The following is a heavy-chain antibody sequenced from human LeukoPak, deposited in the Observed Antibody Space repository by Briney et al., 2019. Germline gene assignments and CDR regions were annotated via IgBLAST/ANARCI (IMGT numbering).Heavy chain of an antibody. CDR1: RYTFTSYA. J-gene: IGHJ4*02. V-gene: IGHV1-3*01. CDR3: ARGPDPSSGYPN. D-gene: IGHD3-22*01. CDR2: INAGNGNT. Sequence: ASVKVSCKASRYTFTSYAMHWVRQAPGQRLEWMGWINAGNGNTKYSQKFQGRVTITRDTSASTAYMELSSLRSEDTAVYYCARGPDPSSGYPNWGQGTLVTVSS.